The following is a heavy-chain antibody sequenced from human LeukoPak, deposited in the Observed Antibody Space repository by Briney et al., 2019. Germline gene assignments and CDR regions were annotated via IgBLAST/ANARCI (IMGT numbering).Heavy chain of an antibody. CDR2: TYSGGST. CDR3: ASGIRAFDN. CDR1: AFTVSSTY. D-gene: IGHD1-26*01. J-gene: IGHJ4*02. V-gene: IGHV3-66*01. Sequence: GGSLRLSCLASAFTVSSTYMSWVRHAAGKGLEWVSVTYSGGSTYYAASVKGRCTISRDKSRNTLYLQMNSLSGEDTAVYYCASGIRAFDNWGRGTLVTVSA.